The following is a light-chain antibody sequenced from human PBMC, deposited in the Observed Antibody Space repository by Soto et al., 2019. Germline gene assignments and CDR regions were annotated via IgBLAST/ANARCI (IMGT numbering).Light chain of an antibody. CDR1: QSVTSSY. J-gene: IGKJ1*01. V-gene: IGKV3-20*01. CDR2: GAS. CDR3: QQYGSSPR. Sequence: EIVLTQSPGTLSLSPGERYTLSCRASQSVTSSYLAWYQQKPGQAPRLLIYGASSRATGIPDRFSGSGSGTDFTLTISRLEPEDCAVYYCQQYGSSPRFGQGTKVDIK.